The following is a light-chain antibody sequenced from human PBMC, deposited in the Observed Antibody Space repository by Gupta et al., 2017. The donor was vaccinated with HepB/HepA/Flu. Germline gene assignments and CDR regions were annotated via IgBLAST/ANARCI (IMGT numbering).Light chain of an antibody. V-gene: IGKV3-15*01. Sequence: EIVMTQSPAILSLSPGERATLSCRASQSVERDVAWYQQKPGQAPRLLIYGASTRVKGIPARFSGSGSGTEFTLTVSRRQSEDFGVYFCQQHQISPPRTFGQGTKVEV. CDR2: GAS. CDR3: QQHQISPPRT. CDR1: QSVERD. J-gene: IGKJ1*01.